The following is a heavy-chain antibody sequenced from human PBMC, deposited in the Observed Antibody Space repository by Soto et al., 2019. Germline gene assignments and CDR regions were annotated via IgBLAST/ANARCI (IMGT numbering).Heavy chain of an antibody. CDR1: GFTFSNAW. J-gene: IGHJ4*02. D-gene: IGHD3-22*01. CDR2: IKSKTDGGTT. Sequence: GGSLRLSCAASGFTFSNAWMSWVRQAPGKGLEWVGRIKSKTDGGTTDYAAPVKGRFTISRDDSKNTLYLQMNSLKTEDTAVYYCPTTYYYDSSGYYFDYWGQGTLVTVSS. V-gene: IGHV3-15*01. CDR3: PTTYYYDSSGYYFDY.